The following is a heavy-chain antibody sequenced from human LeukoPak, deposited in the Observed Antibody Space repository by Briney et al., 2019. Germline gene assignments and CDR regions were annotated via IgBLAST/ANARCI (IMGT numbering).Heavy chain of an antibody. J-gene: IGHJ3*02. D-gene: IGHD2-2*01. Sequence: GGSLRLSCAASGFTFSSYAMSWVRQAPGKGLEWVSAISGSGGSTYYADSVKGRFTISRDNAKNSLYLQMNSLRAEDTAVYYCASQPAAIAFDIWGQGTMVTVSS. CDR1: GFTFSSYA. CDR3: ASQPAAIAFDI. CDR2: ISGSGGST. V-gene: IGHV3-23*01.